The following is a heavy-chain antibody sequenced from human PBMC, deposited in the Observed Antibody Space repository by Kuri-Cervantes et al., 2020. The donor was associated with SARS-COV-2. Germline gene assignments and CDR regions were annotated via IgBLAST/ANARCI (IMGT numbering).Heavy chain of an antibody. CDR2: ISSSSSTI. D-gene: IGHD3-3*01. CDR1: GFTFSSYS. Sequence: GESLQISCAASGFTFSSYSMNWVRQAPGKGLEWVSYISSSSSTIYYADSVKGRFTISRDNAKNSLYLQMNSLRDEDTAVYYCASDLLNVWSGYYYYYGMDVWGQGTTVTVSS. CDR3: ASDLLNVWSGYYYYYGMDV. J-gene: IGHJ6*02. V-gene: IGHV3-48*02.